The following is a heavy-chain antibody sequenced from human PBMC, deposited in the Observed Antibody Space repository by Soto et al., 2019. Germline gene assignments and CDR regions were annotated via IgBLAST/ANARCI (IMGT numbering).Heavy chain of an antibody. CDR3: ARAYRYCSRGSCYSSQVDNWFDP. D-gene: IGHD2-15*01. CDR1: GGYISSYY. Sequence: SETLSLTCTVSGGYISSYYWSWIRQPAGKGLEWIGRIYTSGSTNYNPSLKSRVTMSVDTSKNQFSLKLSSVTAADTAVYYCARAYRYCSRGSCYSSQVDNWFDPWRQGTLVTVSS. CDR2: IYTSGST. V-gene: IGHV4-4*07. J-gene: IGHJ5*02.